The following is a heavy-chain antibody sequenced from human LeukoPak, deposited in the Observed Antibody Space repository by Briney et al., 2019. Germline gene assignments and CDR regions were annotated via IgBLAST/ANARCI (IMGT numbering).Heavy chain of an antibody. Sequence: TSETLSLTRTVSGGSISSYYWSWIRQPPGKGLEYLGFIYYTGNTNYNPSLESRVTISLDTSNNQFSLRLSSVTAADTAMYYCARAGHIYGADAFDIWGQGTMVSVSS. V-gene: IGHV4-59*08. D-gene: IGHD5-18*01. CDR3: ARAGHIYGADAFDI. J-gene: IGHJ3*02. CDR2: IYYTGNT. CDR1: GGSISSYY.